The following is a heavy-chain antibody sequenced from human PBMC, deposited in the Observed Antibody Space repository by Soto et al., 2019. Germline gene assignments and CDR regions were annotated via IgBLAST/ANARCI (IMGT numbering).Heavy chain of an antibody. CDR2: ISYDGSNK. CDR3: AKGADREYCGGDCYSTEFDY. Sequence: GGSLRLSCAASGFTFSSYGMHWVRQAPGKGLEWVAVISYDGSNKYYADSVKGRFTISRDNSKNTLYLQMNSLRAEDTTVYYCAKGADREYCGGDCYSTEFDYWAQGTLVTVSS. V-gene: IGHV3-30*18. J-gene: IGHJ4*02. CDR1: GFTFSSYG. D-gene: IGHD2-21*02.